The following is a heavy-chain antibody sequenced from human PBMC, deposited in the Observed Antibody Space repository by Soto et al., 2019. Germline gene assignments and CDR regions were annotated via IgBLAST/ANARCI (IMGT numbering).Heavy chain of an antibody. CDR2: INHSGST. Sequence: SETLSLTCAVYGGSFSGYYWSWIRQPPGKGLEWIGEINHSGSTNYNPSLKSRVTISVDTSKNQFSLKLSSVTAADTAVYYCARRRAYYYGSGDNWFDPWGQGTLVTVSS. V-gene: IGHV4-34*01. J-gene: IGHJ5*02. D-gene: IGHD3-10*01. CDR1: GGSFSGYY. CDR3: ARRRAYYYGSGDNWFDP.